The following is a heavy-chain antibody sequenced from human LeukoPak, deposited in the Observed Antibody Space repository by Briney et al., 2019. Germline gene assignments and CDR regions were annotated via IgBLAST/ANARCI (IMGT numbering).Heavy chain of an antibody. V-gene: IGHV4-61*02. Sequence: SETLSLTCTVSGDSISYGSYYWSWIRQPAGKGLEWIGRIYTGGNTNYNPSLKSRVTISVDTSKNQFSLELSSVTAADTAVYYYARDVPIFGVVSYYYYMDVWGQGTTVTVS. CDR1: GDSISYGSYY. CDR2: IYTGGNT. D-gene: IGHD3-3*01. J-gene: IGHJ6*03. CDR3: ARDVPIFGVVSYYYYMDV.